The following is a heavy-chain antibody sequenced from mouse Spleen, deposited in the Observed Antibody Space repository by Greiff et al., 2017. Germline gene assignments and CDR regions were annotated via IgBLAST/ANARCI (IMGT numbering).Heavy chain of an antibody. CDR1: GFSLTSYG. Sequence: VQVVESGPGLVAPSQSLSITCTVSGFSLTSYGVDWVRQSPGKGLEWLGVIWGVGSTNYNSALKSRLSISKDNSKSQVFLKMNSLQTDDTAMYYCARGGYDEEGFAYWGQGTLVTVSA. CDR2: IWGVGST. D-gene: IGHD2-3*01. V-gene: IGHV2-6*01. CDR3: ARGGYDEEGFAY. J-gene: IGHJ3*01.